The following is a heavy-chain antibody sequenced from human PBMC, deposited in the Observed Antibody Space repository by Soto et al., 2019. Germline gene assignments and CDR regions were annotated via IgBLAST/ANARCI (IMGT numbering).Heavy chain of an antibody. Sequence: SRTLALSCAVYGASLSGNYCKWLRQTPGKGLEWIGEINDSGNTNYNPSLRSRVTISIDTSKNQLSLNLRSVSAADTAVYYCERGRGEFDAWGQGT. V-gene: IGHV4-34*01. D-gene: IGHD2-21*01. CDR1: GASLSGNY. CDR3: ERGRGEFDA. CDR2: INDSGNT. J-gene: IGHJ5*02.